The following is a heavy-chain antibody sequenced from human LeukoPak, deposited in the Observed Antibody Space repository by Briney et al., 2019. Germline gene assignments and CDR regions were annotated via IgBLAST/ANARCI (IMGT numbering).Heavy chain of an antibody. CDR2: IYYSGST. CDR1: GDSINNNNYY. D-gene: IGHD2-2*01. Sequence: SETLSLTCTVSGDSINNNNYYWGWIRQPPGKGLEWIGSIYYSGSTYYNSSLKSRVTIFVDTSKNQFSLKLSSVTAADTAVYYCARSLDCSSISCYNYYGMDVWGQGTTVTVSS. J-gene: IGHJ6*02. CDR3: ARSLDCSSISCYNYYGMDV. V-gene: IGHV4-39*07.